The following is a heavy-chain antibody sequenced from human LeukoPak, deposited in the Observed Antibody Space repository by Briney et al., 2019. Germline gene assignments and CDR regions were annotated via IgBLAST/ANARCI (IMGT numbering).Heavy chain of an antibody. J-gene: IGHJ4*02. CDR1: GGSISSYY. Sequence: SETLSLTCTVSGGSISSYYWSWIRQPPGKGLEWIGYIYYSGSTNYNPSLKSRVTISVDTSKNQFSLKLSSVTAADTAVYYCASVHDYGGNPVDYWGQGTLVTVSS. CDR3: ASVHDYGGNPVDY. D-gene: IGHD4-23*01. V-gene: IGHV4-59*01. CDR2: IYYSGST.